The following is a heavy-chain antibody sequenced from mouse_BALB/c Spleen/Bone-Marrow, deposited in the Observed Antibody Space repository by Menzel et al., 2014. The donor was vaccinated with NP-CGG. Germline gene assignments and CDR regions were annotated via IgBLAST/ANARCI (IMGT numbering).Heavy chain of an antibody. V-gene: IGHV1S29*02. D-gene: IGHD1-1*01. J-gene: IGHJ2*01. Sequence: EVKLQESGPELVKPGASVKLSCKASGYTFTDYNMHWVKQSHGKSLEWIGYIYPYNGGTDYNQKFKSKATLTVDNSSSTSHMELRSLTSEDSAVYYGARDYGSNYWGQGTTLTVSS. CDR2: IYPYNGGT. CDR3: ARDYGSNY. CDR1: GYTFTDYN.